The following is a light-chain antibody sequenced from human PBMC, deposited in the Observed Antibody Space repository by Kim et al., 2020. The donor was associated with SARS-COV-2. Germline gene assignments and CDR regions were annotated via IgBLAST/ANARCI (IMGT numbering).Light chain of an antibody. CDR2: LNSDGSH. V-gene: IGLV4-69*01. Sequence: ASVKLTGTLSSGHSSYAIAWHQQQPEKGTRYLMKLNSDGSHSKGDGIPDRFSGSSSGAERYLTISSLQSEDEADYYCQTWGTGIGVFGGGTQLTVL. CDR3: QTWGTGIGV. J-gene: IGLJ3*02. CDR1: SGHSSYA.